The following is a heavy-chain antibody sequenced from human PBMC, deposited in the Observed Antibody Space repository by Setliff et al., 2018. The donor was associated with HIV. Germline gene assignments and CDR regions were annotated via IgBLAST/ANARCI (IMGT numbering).Heavy chain of an antibody. CDR1: GGSISSHY. D-gene: IGHD5-18*01. CDR3: ARVKYSYAQGFYYGLDV. V-gene: IGHV4-4*07. CDR2: IYSSGST. J-gene: IGHJ6*02. Sequence: SETLSLTCTVSGGSISSHYWSWIRQPPGKGLEWIGSIYSSGSTNYNPSLKGRVTMSVDTSKSQFSLKLRSVTAADTAMFYCARVKYSYAQGFYYGLDVWGQGTTVTVSS.